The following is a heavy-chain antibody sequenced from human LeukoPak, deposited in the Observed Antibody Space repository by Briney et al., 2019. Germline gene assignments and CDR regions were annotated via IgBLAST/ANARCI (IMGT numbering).Heavy chain of an antibody. CDR2: IYYSGST. CDR3: ARGDYDYVWGSYRHYYFDY. Sequence: SETLSLTCTVSGGSISSYYWSWIRQPPGKGLEWIGYIYYSGSTNYNPSLKSRVTISVDTSKNQFSLKLSSVTAADTAVYYCARGDYDYVWGSYRHYYFDYWGQGTLVTVSS. D-gene: IGHD3-16*02. V-gene: IGHV4-59*01. CDR1: GGSISSYY. J-gene: IGHJ4*02.